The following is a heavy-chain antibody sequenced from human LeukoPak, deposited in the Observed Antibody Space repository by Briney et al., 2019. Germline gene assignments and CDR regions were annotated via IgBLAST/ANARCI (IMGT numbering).Heavy chain of an antibody. CDR2: IYSGGST. Sequence: HAGGSLRLSCAASGFTVSSNYMSWVRQAPGKGLEWVSVIYSGGSTNYADSVKGRFTISRDNSKNTLYLQMNSLRAEDTAVYYCARGKPAWYWGQGTLVTVSS. CDR3: ARGKPAWY. J-gene: IGHJ4*02. V-gene: IGHV3-53*01. CDR1: GFTVSSNY.